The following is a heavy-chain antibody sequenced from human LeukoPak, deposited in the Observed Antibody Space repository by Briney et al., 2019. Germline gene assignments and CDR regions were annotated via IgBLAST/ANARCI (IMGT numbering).Heavy chain of an antibody. V-gene: IGHV3-23*01. CDR3: ASITFDY. CDR2: ISGNAVST. J-gene: IGHJ4*02. Sequence: GGSLRLSCAASGFTFSSYAMSWVRQSPGKGLDWVSSISGNAVSTYYADSVKGRFTISRDNAKKSLYLQMNSLRAEDTAVYYCASITFDYWGQGTLVTVSS. CDR1: GFTFSSYA.